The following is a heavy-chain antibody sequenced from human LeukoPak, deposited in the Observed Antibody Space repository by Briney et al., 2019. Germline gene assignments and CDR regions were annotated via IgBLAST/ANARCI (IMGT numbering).Heavy chain of an antibody. D-gene: IGHD2-2*02. CDR2: INPNSGGT. Sequence: ASVKVSCKASGYTFTGCYMHWVRQAPGQGLEWMGWINPNSGGTNYAQKFQGRVTMTRDTSISTAYMELSRLRSDDTAVYYCARVVVVPAAIPLPFDAFDIWGQGTMVTVSS. V-gene: IGHV1-2*02. CDR1: GYTFTGCY. J-gene: IGHJ3*02. CDR3: ARVVVVPAAIPLPFDAFDI.